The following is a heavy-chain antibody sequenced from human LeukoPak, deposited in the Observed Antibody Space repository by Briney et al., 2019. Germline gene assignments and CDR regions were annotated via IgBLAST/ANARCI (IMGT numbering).Heavy chain of an antibody. D-gene: IGHD4-23*01. J-gene: IGHJ2*01. CDR2: IYYSGST. Sequence: SETLSLTRTVSGGSISSYYWSWIRQPPGKGLEWIGYIYYSGSTNYNPSLKSRVTISVDTSKNQFSLKLSSVTAADTAVYYCARGRRWGWYFDLWGRGTLVTVSS. V-gene: IGHV4-59*01. CDR1: GGSISSYY. CDR3: ARGRRWGWYFDL.